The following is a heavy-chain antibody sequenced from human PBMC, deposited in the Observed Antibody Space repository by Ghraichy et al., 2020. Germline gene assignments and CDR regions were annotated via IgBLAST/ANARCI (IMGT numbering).Heavy chain of an antibody. D-gene: IGHD2-21*01. Sequence: ASVKVSCKASGYTFTGYYMHWVRQAPGQGLEWMGWINPNSGGTNYAQKFQGWVTMTRDTSISTAYMELSRLRSDDTAVYYCARGSGLMVIAPALLFDYWGQGTLVTVSS. V-gene: IGHV1-2*04. CDR3: ARGSGLMVIAPALLFDY. J-gene: IGHJ4*02. CDR1: GYTFTGYY. CDR2: INPNSGGT.